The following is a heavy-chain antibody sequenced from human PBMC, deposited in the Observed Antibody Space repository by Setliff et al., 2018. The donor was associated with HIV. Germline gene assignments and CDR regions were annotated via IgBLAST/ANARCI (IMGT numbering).Heavy chain of an antibody. J-gene: IGHJ4*02. CDR2: LSDSGGGT. Sequence: GGSLRLSCEASGFAFSSNAMSWVRQSPGKGLEWVSSLSDSGGGTYYEDSVKGRFTISRDNSKNTLYLQMNSLRAEDTAVYYCAKASVVNVVATTIWFWGQGTLVTVSS. V-gene: IGHV3-23*01. CDR1: GFAFSSNA. D-gene: IGHD1-26*01. CDR3: AKASVVNVVATTIWF.